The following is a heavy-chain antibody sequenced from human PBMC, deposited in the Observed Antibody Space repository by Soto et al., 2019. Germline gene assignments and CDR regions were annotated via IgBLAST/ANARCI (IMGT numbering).Heavy chain of an antibody. Sequence: GESLKISCKGSGYSFTSYWIGWVRQMPGKGLEWMGIIYPGDSDTRYSPSFQGQVTISADKSISTAYLQWSSLKASDTAMYYCARSNDYGDYYYYVMDVWGQGTTVTVSS. CDR3: ARSNDYGDYYYYVMDV. J-gene: IGHJ6*02. CDR2: IYPGDSDT. V-gene: IGHV5-51*01. CDR1: GYSFTSYW. D-gene: IGHD4-17*01.